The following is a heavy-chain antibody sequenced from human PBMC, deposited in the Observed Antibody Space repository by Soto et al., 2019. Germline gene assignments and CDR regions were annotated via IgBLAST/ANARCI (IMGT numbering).Heavy chain of an antibody. V-gene: IGHV4-31*03. D-gene: IGHD3-22*01. J-gene: IGHJ6*02. CDR2: IYYSGST. Sequence: SETLSLTCTVSGGSISSGGYYWSWIRQHPGKGLEWIGYIYYSGSTYYNPSLKSRVTISVDTSKNQFSLKLSSVTAADTAVYYCARDLYDSSGYSHYIPLNYYYYGMDVWGQGTTVTVSS. CDR1: GGSISSGGYY. CDR3: ARDLYDSSGYSHYIPLNYYYYGMDV.